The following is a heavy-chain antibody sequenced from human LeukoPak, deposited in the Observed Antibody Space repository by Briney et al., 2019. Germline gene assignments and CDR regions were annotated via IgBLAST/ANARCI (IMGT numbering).Heavy chain of an antibody. CDR1: GGTFSSYA. CDR3: ARVELYYDVWSGSNWFDP. D-gene: IGHD3-3*01. Sequence: SVKVSCKASGGTFSSYAISWVRQAPGQGLEWMGGIIPIFGTANYAQKFQGRVTITADESTSTAYMELSSLRSEDTAVYYCARVELYYDVWSGSNWFDPWGQGTLVTVSS. J-gene: IGHJ5*02. V-gene: IGHV1-69*13. CDR2: IIPIFGTA.